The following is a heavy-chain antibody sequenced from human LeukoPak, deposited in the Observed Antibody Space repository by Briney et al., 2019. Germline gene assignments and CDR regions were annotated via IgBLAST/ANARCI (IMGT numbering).Heavy chain of an antibody. CDR3: ARDPSSWYGDYYYYMDV. V-gene: IGHV4-34*01. CDR1: GGSFSGYY. CDR2: INHSGST. D-gene: IGHD6-13*01. J-gene: IGHJ6*03. Sequence: PSETLSLTCAVYGGSFSGYYWSWIRQPPGKGLEWIGEINHSGSTNYNPSLKSRVTISVDTSKNQFSLKLSSVTAADTAVYYCARDPSSWYGDYYYYMDVWGKGTTVTVSS.